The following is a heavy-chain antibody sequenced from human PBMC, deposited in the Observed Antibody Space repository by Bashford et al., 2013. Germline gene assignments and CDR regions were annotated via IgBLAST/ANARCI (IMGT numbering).Heavy chain of an antibody. CDR3: ARAVAVAGPYWFDP. Sequence: SETLSLTCAVSGGSISSSNWWSWVRQPPGKGLEWIGEIYHSGSTNYNPSLKSRVTISVDKSKNQFSLKLSSVTAADTAVYYCARAVAVAGPYWFDPWGQGTLVTVSS. CDR2: IYHSGST. CDR1: GGSISSSNW. D-gene: IGHD6-19*01. J-gene: IGHJ5*02. V-gene: IGHV4-4*02.